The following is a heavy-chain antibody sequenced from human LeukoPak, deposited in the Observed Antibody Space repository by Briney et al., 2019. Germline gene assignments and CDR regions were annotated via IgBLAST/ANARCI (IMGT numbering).Heavy chain of an antibody. Sequence: GASVKVSCEASGYTFTAFYIHWVRLAPGQGLEWMGWINPDSGGTKFAQKFQGRVTMTRDTSITTAYMELTRLRYDDTAVYYCARGLLPMSNWFDPWGQGTVVTVPS. D-gene: IGHD2-15*01. J-gene: IGHJ5*02. CDR3: ARGLLPMSNWFDP. CDR2: INPDSGGT. V-gene: IGHV1-2*02. CDR1: GYTFTAFY.